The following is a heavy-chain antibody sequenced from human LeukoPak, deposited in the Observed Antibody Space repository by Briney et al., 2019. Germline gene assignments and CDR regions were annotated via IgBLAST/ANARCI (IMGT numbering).Heavy chain of an antibody. CDR3: ARGPNDFWSGYYTPYFDY. D-gene: IGHD3-3*01. CDR1: GGSICSGSYY. J-gene: IGHJ4*02. CDR2: IYTSGST. Sequence: SETLSLTCTVSGGSICSGSYYWSWIRQPAGKGLEWIGRIYTSGSTNYNPSLKRRVTISVDTSKNQFSLKLSSVTAADTAVYYCARGPNDFWSGYYTPYFDYWGQGTLVTVSS. V-gene: IGHV4-61*02.